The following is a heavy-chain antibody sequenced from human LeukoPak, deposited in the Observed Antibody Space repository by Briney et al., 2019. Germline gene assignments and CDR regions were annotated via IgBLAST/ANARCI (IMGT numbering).Heavy chain of an antibody. V-gene: IGHV4-39*02. J-gene: IGHJ4*02. CDR1: GGSISDSTYY. Sequence: NTSETLSLTCSVSGGSISDSTYYWAWIRQPPGKGLEWIGSIYYSGDASYNPSLRSRVSMSVDTSKNQISLKVTSVAAEDTAVYYCAREVSTGWTYFDSWGQGTLATVSS. CDR2: IYYSGDA. CDR3: AREVSTGWTYFDS. D-gene: IGHD2-8*02.